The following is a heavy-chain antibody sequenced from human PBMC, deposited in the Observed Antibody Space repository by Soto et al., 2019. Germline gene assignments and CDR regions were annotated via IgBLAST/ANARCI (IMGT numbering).Heavy chain of an antibody. V-gene: IGHV4-59*08. J-gene: IGHJ4*02. Sequence: SETLSLTCPVSGGSISSYYWSWIRQPPGKGLEWIGYIYYSGSTNYNPSLKSRVTISVDTSKNQFSLKLSSVTAADTAVYYCARRYGWNFDFWGQGTLVTVSS. CDR1: GGSISSYY. CDR2: IYYSGST. D-gene: IGHD6-19*01. CDR3: ARRYGWNFDF.